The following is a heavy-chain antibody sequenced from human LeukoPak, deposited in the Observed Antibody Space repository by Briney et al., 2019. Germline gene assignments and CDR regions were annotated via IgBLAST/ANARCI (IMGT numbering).Heavy chain of an antibody. CDR3: AKDRSCINDVCHGEFAY. J-gene: IGHJ4*02. Sequence: GGSLRLSCAASGFIFSGYAMSWVRQAPGKGLEWVSPISGSGGSTYYAGSVKGGFTISRDNSKNTVYLQMNSLRAEVSAVYYCAKDRSCINDVCHGEFAYSGQGTLVTVSS. CDR2: ISGSGGST. V-gene: IGHV3-23*01. CDR1: GFIFSGYA. D-gene: IGHD2-8*01.